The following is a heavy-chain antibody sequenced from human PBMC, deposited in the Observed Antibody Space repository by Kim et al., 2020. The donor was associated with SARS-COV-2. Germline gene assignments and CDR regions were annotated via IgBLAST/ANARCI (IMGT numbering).Heavy chain of an antibody. D-gene: IGHD3-22*01. CDR3: VKDRITTYYYDSSGYPGDY. Sequence: GGSLRLSCSASGFTFSSYTMHWVRQAPGKGLHYVSAISNNGGNTYHADSVKGRFSISRDNSKNTLYLQMTGLRSEDTGVYYCVKDRITTYYYDSSGYPGDYWGQGTLVTVAS. J-gene: IGHJ4*02. V-gene: IGHV3-64D*06. CDR1: GFTFSSYT. CDR2: ISNNGGNT.